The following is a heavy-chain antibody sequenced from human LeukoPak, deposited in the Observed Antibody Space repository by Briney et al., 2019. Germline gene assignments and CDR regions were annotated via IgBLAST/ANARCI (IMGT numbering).Heavy chain of an antibody. J-gene: IGHJ5*02. CDR1: GFTFNTYA. Sequence: GGSLRLSCAASGFTFNTYAMYWVRQAPGKGLEWVANIKQDGSEKYYVDSVKGRFTISRDNAKNSLYLQMNSLRAEDTAVYYCARNWGSPPGGQRKLVTVSS. V-gene: IGHV3-7*01. CDR3: ARNWGSPP. CDR2: IKQDGSEK. D-gene: IGHD3-16*01.